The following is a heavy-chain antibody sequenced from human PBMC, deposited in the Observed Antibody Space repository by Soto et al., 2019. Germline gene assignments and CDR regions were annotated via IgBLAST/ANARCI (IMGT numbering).Heavy chain of an antibody. CDR2: IIPIFGTA. CDR3: ARAGPSGSYRPWYFDL. Sequence: GASVKVSCQASWGTFSTYTINWVRQAPGQGLEWMGGIIPIFGTANYAQKFQGRVTITADESTSTAHMELSSRRSEDTAVYYCARAGPSGSYRPWYFDLWGRGTLVTVSS. J-gene: IGHJ2*01. D-gene: IGHD1-26*01. CDR1: WGTFSTYT. V-gene: IGHV1-69*13.